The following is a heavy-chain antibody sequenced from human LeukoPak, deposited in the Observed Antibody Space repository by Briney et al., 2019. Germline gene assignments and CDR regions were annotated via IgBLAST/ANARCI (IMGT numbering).Heavy chain of an antibody. V-gene: IGHV4-59*01. CDR1: GGSISSYY. CDR3: AXGVGILTGYYVDY. Sequence: PSETLSLTCTVSGGSISSYYWSWIRQPPGKGLEWIGYIYYSGSTNYNPSLKSRVTISVDTSKNQFSLKLSSVTAADTAVYYCAXGVGILTGYYVDYWGQGTLVTVSS. CDR2: IYYSGST. J-gene: IGHJ4*02. D-gene: IGHD3-9*01.